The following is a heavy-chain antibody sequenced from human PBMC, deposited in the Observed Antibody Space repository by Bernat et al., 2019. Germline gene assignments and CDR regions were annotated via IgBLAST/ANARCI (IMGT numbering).Heavy chain of an antibody. Sequence: EVQLVESGGGVVRPGGSLRLSCAASGFSFDDYGMSWVRQAPGKGLEWVSGSNWNGGSTGYAASVKGRFTISRDNAKHSLYLQMNSLRAEDTALYYCARDPEVAGTFRDYYYGMDVWGQVTTVTVSS. V-gene: IGHV3-20*04. CDR3: ARDPEVAGTFRDYYYGMDV. CDR1: GFSFDDYG. J-gene: IGHJ6*02. CDR2: SNWNGGST. D-gene: IGHD6-19*01.